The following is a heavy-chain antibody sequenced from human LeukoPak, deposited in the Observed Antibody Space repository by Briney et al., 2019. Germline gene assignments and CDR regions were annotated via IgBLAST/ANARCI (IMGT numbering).Heavy chain of an antibody. CDR1: GFTFNNYE. Sequence: GGSLRLFCAASGFTFNNYEMNWVRQAPGKGLEWVSYISSSGSTIYYADSVKGRFTISRDNAKNSLYLRMNSLRAEDTAVYYCARHSFGDYEFWFDYWGQGTLVTVSS. J-gene: IGHJ4*02. D-gene: IGHD4-17*01. V-gene: IGHV3-48*03. CDR2: ISSSGSTI. CDR3: ARHSFGDYEFWFDY.